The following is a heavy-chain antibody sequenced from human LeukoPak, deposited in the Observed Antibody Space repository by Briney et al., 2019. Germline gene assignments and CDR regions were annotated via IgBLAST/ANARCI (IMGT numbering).Heavy chain of an antibody. CDR1: GGSISPYY. Sequence: SGTLSLTCTVSGGSISPYYWSWIRQPPGKGLEWLGYIYYSGNTDYDPSLKSRVAISVDTSKNQFSLKLSSVTAADTAVYYCARSTGSTMFIDYWGQGTLVTVSS. D-gene: IGHD3-10*02. CDR3: ARSTGSTMFIDY. CDR2: IYYSGNT. V-gene: IGHV4-59*01. J-gene: IGHJ4*02.